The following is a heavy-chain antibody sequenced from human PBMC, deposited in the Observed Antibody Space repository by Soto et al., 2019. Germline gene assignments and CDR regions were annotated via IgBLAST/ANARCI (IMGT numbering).Heavy chain of an antibody. J-gene: IGHJ5*02. CDR1: GDSVPSNTAS. CDR3: AKGDNLGPKTGYAFDP. D-gene: IGHD5-12*01. CDR2: TYFRSKWYN. Sequence: SQTLSLTCAISGDSVPSNTASWNWIRQSPSRGLEWLGRTYFRSKWYNDYAVSVKSRIIINPDTSNNQFSLQLNSVTPEDTAVYFCAKGDNLGPKTGYAFDPWGQGIMVTVSS. V-gene: IGHV6-1*01.